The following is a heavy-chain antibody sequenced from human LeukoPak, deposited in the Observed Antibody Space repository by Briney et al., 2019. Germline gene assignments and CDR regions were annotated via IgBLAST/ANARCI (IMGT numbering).Heavy chain of an antibody. Sequence: SETLSLTCAVYIDSFTNYYWNWIRQTPGKGLEWIGEVNDSGGTNINPSLRSRVILSVDTSKNQFSLKLSSVTAADTAVYYCARTDWNDVGVDWFDPWGQGTLVTVSS. D-gene: IGHD1-1*01. V-gene: IGHV4-34*01. J-gene: IGHJ5*02. CDR2: VNDSGGT. CDR1: IDSFTNYY. CDR3: ARTDWNDVGVDWFDP.